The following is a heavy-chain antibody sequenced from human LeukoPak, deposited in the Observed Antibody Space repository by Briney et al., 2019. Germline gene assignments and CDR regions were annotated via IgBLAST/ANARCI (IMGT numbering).Heavy chain of an antibody. CDR1: FGLTSDDYA. CDR2: ISGSGGST. D-gene: IGHD6-19*01. J-gene: IGHJ4*02. V-gene: IGHV3-23*01. Sequence: GGSLRLSCVASFGLTSDDYAFHWVRQAPGKGLEWVSAISGSGGSTYYADSVKGRFTISRDNSKNTLYLQMNSLRAEDTAVYYCAKDGSGWYVPHFDYWGQGTLVTVSS. CDR3: AKDGSGWYVPHFDY.